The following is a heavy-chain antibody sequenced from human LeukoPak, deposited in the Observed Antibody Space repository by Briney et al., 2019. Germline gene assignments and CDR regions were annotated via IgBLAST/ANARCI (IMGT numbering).Heavy chain of an antibody. CDR2: IYTSGST. D-gene: IGHD2-2*01. CDR1: GGSISSYY. CDR3: ARIGIEYQLLTHYYYMDV. Sequence: SETPSLTCTVSGGSISSYYWSWIRQPPGKGLEWIGYIYTSGSTNYNPSLKSRVTISVDTSKNQFSLKLSSVTAADTAVYYCARIGIEYQLLTHYYYMDVWGKGTTVTVSS. V-gene: IGHV4-4*09. J-gene: IGHJ6*03.